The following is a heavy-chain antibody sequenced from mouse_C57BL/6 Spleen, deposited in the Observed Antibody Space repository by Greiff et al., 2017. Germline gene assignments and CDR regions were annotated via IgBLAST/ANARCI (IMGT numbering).Heavy chain of an antibody. V-gene: IGHV14-3*01. CDR2: IDPANGTT. J-gene: IGHJ4*01. CDR1: GFNIKNTY. CDR3: ARCYYGSGYYAMDY. D-gene: IGHD1-1*01. Sequence: VQLTESVAELVRPGASVKLSCTASGFNIKNTYMHWVKQRPEQGLEWIGRIDPANGTTKYAPKFQGKATITADTSSNTAYLQLSSLTSEDTAIYYCARCYYGSGYYAMDYWGQGTAVTVSS.